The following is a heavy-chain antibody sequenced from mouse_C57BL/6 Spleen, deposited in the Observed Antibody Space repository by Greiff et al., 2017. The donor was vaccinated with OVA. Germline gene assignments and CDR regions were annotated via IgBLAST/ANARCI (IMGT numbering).Heavy chain of an antibody. Sequence: QVQLQQPGAELVMPGASVKLSCKASGYTFTSYWMHWVKQRPGQGLEWIGEIDPSDSYTNYNQKFKGKSTLTVDKSSSTAYMRLSSLTSEDSAVYYCARWAMGYWGQGTSVTVAS. V-gene: IGHV1-69*01. J-gene: IGHJ4*01. CDR1: GYTFTSYW. CDR3: ARWAMGY. CDR2: IDPSDSYT.